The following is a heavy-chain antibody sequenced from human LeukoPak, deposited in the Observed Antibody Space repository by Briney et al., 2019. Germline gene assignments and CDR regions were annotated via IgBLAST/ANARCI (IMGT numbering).Heavy chain of an antibody. CDR1: GGSISRYY. D-gene: IGHD5-18*01. Sequence: SETLSLTCTVSGGSISRYYWRWIRQPPGKGREWIGYIYYSGSTNYNPSLNSRVTISVDMSKNQFSLKLSSVTAADTAVYYCARGPGYSYGRSFDYWGQGTLVTVSS. CDR2: IYYSGST. V-gene: IGHV4-59*13. CDR3: ARGPGYSYGRSFDY. J-gene: IGHJ4*02.